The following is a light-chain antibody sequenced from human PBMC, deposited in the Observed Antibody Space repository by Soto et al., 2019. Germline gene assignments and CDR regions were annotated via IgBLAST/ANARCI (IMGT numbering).Light chain of an antibody. Sequence: QSALTQPPSVSGSPGQSITISCAGTSNDVGNYNFVSWYQQHPGKAPKLVIYEVSKRPSEVSNRFSGSKSGNTASLTISGLQAEDEADYYCCSYAGSSTFEWVFGGGTKLTVL. CDR2: EVS. J-gene: IGLJ3*02. CDR3: CSYAGSSTFEWV. V-gene: IGLV2-23*02. CDR1: SNDVGNYNF.